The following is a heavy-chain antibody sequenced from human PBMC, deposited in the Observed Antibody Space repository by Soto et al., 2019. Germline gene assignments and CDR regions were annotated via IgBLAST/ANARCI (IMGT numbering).Heavy chain of an antibody. J-gene: IGHJ6*02. CDR1: GGSISRYY. Sequence: SETLSLTCTVSGGSISRYYWSWIRQPPGKGLEWIGYIYYSGSTNYNPSLKSRVTISVDTSKNQFSLKLSSVTAADTAVYYCARWSFPDYYGMDVWGQGTTVTVSS. CDR3: ARWSFPDYYGMDV. V-gene: IGHV4-59*01. CDR2: IYYSGST.